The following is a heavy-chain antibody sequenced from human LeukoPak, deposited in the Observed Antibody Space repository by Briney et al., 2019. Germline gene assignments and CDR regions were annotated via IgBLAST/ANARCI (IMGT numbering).Heavy chain of an antibody. D-gene: IGHD6-19*01. J-gene: IGHJ4*02. V-gene: IGHV1-46*01. CDR1: GYTFTSYY. CDR3: AREDSSGWYVFDY. Sequence: ASVKVSCKASGYTFTSYYMHWVRQAPGQGLEWMGIINPSGGSTSYAQKFQGRVTMIRDTSTSTVYMAMSSLRSEATAVYYCAREDSSGWYVFDYWGQGTLVTVSS. CDR2: INPSGGST.